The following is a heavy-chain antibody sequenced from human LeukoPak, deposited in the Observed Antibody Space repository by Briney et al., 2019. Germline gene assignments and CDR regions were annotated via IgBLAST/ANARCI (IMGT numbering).Heavy chain of an antibody. D-gene: IGHD3-22*01. V-gene: IGHV1-46*01. CDR3: ATYYYDSSGPPYGMDV. Sequence: ASVKVSCKASGYTFTSYYMHWVRQAPGQGLEWMGIINPSGGSTSYAQKFQGRVTMTRDTSTSTVYMELSSLRSGDTAVYYCATYYYDSSGPPYGMDVWGQGTTVTVSS. CDR1: GYTFTSYY. CDR2: INPSGGST. J-gene: IGHJ6*02.